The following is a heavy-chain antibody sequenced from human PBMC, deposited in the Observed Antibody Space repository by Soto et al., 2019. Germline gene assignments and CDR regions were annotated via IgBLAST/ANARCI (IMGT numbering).Heavy chain of an antibody. V-gene: IGHV3-33*01. Sequence: QVQLVESGGGVVQPGRSLRLSCAASGFTFSSYGMHWVRQAPGKGLEWVAVIWYDGSNTYYADSVKGRFTISRDNSAKNYYLHMNRLRAQVTAAYYGARGALSPRGLYDSSGYYSEGFDYWGQGILVTVSS. CDR1: GFTFSSYG. J-gene: IGHJ4*02. CDR2: IWYDGSNT. D-gene: IGHD3-22*01. CDR3: ARGALSPRGLYDSSGYYSEGFDY.